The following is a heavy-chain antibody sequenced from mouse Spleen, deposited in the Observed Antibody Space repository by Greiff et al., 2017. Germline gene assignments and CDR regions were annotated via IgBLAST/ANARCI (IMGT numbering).Heavy chain of an antibody. J-gene: IGHJ1*03. CDR3: ARGYFDV. CDR2: ISSGSSTI. Sequence: EVQLVESGGGLVKPGGSLKLSCAASGFTFSDYGMNWVRQAPEKGLEWVAYISSGSSTIYYADTVKGRFTISRDNAKNTLFLQMTSLRSEDTAMYYCARGYFDVWGTGTTVTVSS. CDR1: GFTFSDYG. V-gene: IGHV5-17*01.